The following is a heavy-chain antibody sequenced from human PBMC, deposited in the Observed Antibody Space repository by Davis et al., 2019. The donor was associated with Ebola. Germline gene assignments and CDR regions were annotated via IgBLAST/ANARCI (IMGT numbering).Heavy chain of an antibody. D-gene: IGHD1-1*01. CDR2: IKDDGTDN. CDR3: ARGSWTFDY. V-gene: IGHV3-7*01. J-gene: IGHJ4*02. CDR1: GFTFSSYW. Sequence: PGGSLRLSCAASGFTFSSYWMSWIRQAPGKGLEWVANIKDDGTDNYYVDSVKGRFTITRDNAKNSLYLQMNSLRAEDAAVYYCARGSWTFDYWGQGALVTVSS.